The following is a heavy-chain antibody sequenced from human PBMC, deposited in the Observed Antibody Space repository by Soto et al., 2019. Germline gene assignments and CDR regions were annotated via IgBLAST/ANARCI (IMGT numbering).Heavy chain of an antibody. Sequence: GGSLRLSCAASGFTFSDYYMSWIRQAPGKGLEWVSYISSSGSTIYYADSVKGRFTISRDNAKNSLYLQMNSLRAEDTAVYYCARDGITILPFRRNGNWFDPWGQGTLVTVSS. CDR1: GFTFSDYY. J-gene: IGHJ5*02. V-gene: IGHV3-11*01. CDR2: ISSSGSTI. D-gene: IGHD3-3*01. CDR3: ARDGITILPFRRNGNWFDP.